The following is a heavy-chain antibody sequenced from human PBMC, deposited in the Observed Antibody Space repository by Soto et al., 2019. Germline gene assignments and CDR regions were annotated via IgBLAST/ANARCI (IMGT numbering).Heavy chain of an antibody. CDR2: IYWDDDK. CDR3: ARDSSNYDFCRGMLKARNWFDP. V-gene: IGHV2-5*02. D-gene: IGHD3-3*01. CDR1: GFSLSTSGVG. J-gene: IGHJ5*02. Sequence: SGPTLVNPTQTLTLTCTFSGFSLSTSGVGVGWIRQPPGKALEWLALIYWDDDKRYSPSLKSRLTITTDTSKNQVVLTMTNMDPVDTATYYCARDSSNYDFCRGMLKARNWFDPLRQGTLVTV.